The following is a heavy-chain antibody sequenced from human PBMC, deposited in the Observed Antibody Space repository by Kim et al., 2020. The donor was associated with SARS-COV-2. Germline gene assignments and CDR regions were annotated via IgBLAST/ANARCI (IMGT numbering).Heavy chain of an antibody. V-gene: IGHV1-3*01. Sequence: ASVKVSCKASGYTFSNYAIHWVRQAPGQRLECMGWIIGGNGNTYYSPKFQGRVTFTRDTSATMAYMELSSLRSEDTAVYYCARGGGPGLGYWGQGTLVTVSS. CDR3: ARGGGPGLGY. CDR2: IIGGNGNT. J-gene: IGHJ4*02. D-gene: IGHD2-15*01. CDR1: GYTFSNYA.